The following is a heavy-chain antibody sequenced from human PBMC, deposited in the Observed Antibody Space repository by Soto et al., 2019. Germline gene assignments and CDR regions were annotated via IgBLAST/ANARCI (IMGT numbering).Heavy chain of an antibody. CDR1: GFTFSSYA. D-gene: IGHD5-12*01. CDR3: AKAGVATIWSGWFDP. J-gene: IGHJ5*02. V-gene: IGHV3-23*01. Sequence: EVQLLESGGGLVQPGGSLRLSCAASGFTFSSYAMSWVRQAPGKGLEWVSAISGSGGSTYYADSVKGRFTISRDNSKNTLYLKMNSLRAEDRAVCYCAKAGVATIWSGWFDPWGQGRLVTVSS. CDR2: ISGSGGST.